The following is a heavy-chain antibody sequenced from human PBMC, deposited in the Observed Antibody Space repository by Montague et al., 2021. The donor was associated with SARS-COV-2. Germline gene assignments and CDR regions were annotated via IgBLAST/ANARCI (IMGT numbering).Heavy chain of an antibody. D-gene: IGHD6-13*01. J-gene: IGHJ4*02. CDR3: ATEAIAAAGTLGGYDY. CDR1: GYTLTELS. Sequence: SVKVSCKVSGYTLTELSMHWVRQAPGKGLEWMGGFDPEDGETIYAQKFQGRVTMTGVTSTDTAYMELSSLRSEDTALYYCATEAIAAAGTLGGYDYWGQGTLVTVSS. V-gene: IGHV1-24*01. CDR2: FDPEDGET.